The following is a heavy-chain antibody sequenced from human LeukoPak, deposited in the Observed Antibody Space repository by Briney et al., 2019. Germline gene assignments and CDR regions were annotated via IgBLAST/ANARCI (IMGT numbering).Heavy chain of an antibody. D-gene: IGHD5-24*01. CDR2: ISGSGGST. J-gene: IGHJ5*02. Sequence: GGSLRLSCAASGFTFSSYDMSWVRQAPGKGLEWVSAISGSGGSTYYADSVKGRFTISRDNSKNTLYLQMNSLRAEDTAVYYCAKDPGRDGYNFEWFDPWGQGTLVTVSS. CDR1: GFTFSSYD. CDR3: AKDPGRDGYNFEWFDP. V-gene: IGHV3-23*01.